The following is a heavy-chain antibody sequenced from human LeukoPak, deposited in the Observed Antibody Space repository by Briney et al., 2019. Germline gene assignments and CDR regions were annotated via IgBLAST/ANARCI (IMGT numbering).Heavy chain of an antibody. V-gene: IGHV5-51*01. CDR3: ARKIAMAGLGY. CDR2: IYPGDSDT. J-gene: IGHJ4*02. Sequence: GASVKVSCKGSGYTFTSYWIGWVRQMPGKGLEWMGIIYPGDSDTRYSPSFQGQVTISADKSISTAYLQWSSLKASDSAMYYCARKIAMAGLGYWGQGTLVTVSS. D-gene: IGHD6-19*01. CDR1: GYTFTSYW.